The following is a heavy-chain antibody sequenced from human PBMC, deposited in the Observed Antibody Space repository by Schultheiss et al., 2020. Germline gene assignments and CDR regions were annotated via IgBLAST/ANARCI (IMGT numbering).Heavy chain of an antibody. CDR2: INPNSGGT. V-gene: IGHV1-2*04. J-gene: IGHJ6*02. CDR1: GYTFTGYY. CDR3: ARDRWLRTYSYYYGMDV. D-gene: IGHD5-12*01. Sequence: ASVKVSCKASGYTFTGYYMHWVRQAPGQGLEWMGWINPNSGGTNYAQKFQGWVTMTRDTSISTAYMELSRLRSDDTAVYYCARDRWLRTYSYYYGMDVWGQGTTVTVSS.